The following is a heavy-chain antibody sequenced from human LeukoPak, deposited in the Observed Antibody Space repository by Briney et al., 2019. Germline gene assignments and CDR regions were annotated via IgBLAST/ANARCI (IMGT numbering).Heavy chain of an antibody. CDR2: IYTSGST. Sequence: SETLSLTCTVSGGSISSYYWSWIRQPAGKGLEWIGRIYTSGSTNYNPSLKSRVTMSVDTSKNQFSLKLSSVTAADTAVYYCARAGGGYCSSTSCPKGYYYYYMDVWGKGTTVTVPS. J-gene: IGHJ6*03. CDR1: GGSISSYY. D-gene: IGHD2-2*01. CDR3: ARAGGGYCSSTSCPKGYYYYYMDV. V-gene: IGHV4-4*07.